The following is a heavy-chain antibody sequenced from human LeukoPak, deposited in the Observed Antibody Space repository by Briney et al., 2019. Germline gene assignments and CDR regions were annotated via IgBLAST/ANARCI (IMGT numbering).Heavy chain of an antibody. D-gene: IGHD2-2*01. Sequence: SETLSLTCTVSGGSISSGSYYWSWIRQPAGKGLEWIGRIYPSGSTNYNPSLKSRVTMSVDTSKNQFSLKLSSVTAADTAVYYCASNLRRYCSSTSCYAVDYWGQGTLVTVSS. CDR3: ASNLRRYCSSTSCYAVDY. V-gene: IGHV4-61*02. CDR1: GGSISSGSYY. CDR2: IYPSGST. J-gene: IGHJ4*02.